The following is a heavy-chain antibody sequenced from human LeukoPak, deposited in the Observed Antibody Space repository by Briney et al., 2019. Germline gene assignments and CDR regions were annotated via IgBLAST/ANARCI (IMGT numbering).Heavy chain of an antibody. CDR1: GDSISTYY. V-gene: IGHV3-53*01. J-gene: IGHJ3*02. Sequence: ETLSLTCTVSGDSISTYYWSWIRQPPGKGLEWVSVIYSGGGTYYADSVKGRFTISRDNSKNTLYLQMNSLRAEDTAVYYCARTLYDSSGYFYKGAFDIWGQGTMVTVSS. CDR3: ARTLYDSSGYFYKGAFDI. CDR2: IYSGGGT. D-gene: IGHD3-22*01.